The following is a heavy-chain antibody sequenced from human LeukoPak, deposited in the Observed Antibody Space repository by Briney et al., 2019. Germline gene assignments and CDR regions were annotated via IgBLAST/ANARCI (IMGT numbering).Heavy chain of an antibody. CDR3: ARDPTPEDYGDYGGFDP. CDR2: ISYDGSNK. CDR1: RFTFSSYA. J-gene: IGHJ5*02. V-gene: IGHV3-30*04. Sequence: GGSLRLSCAASRFTFSSYAMHWVRQAPGKGLEWVAVISYDGSNKYYADSVKGRFTISRDNSKNTLYLQMNSLRAEDTAVYYCARDPTPEDYGDYGGFDPWGQGTLVTVSS. D-gene: IGHD4-17*01.